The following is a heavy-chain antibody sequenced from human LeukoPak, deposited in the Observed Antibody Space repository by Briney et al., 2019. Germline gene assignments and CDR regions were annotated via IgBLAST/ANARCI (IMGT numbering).Heavy chain of an antibody. D-gene: IGHD6-19*01. Sequence: PGGSLRLSCAASEFSVGSNYMTWVRQAPGKGLEWVPLIYSGGSTYYADSVKGRFTISRDNSKDTVYLEMNSLRADDTAVYYCAKVKGIASGLYYFFYMDVWGKGTTVTVSS. CDR1: EFSVGSNY. CDR3: AKVKGIASGLYYFFYMDV. J-gene: IGHJ6*03. CDR2: IYSGGST. V-gene: IGHV3-66*01.